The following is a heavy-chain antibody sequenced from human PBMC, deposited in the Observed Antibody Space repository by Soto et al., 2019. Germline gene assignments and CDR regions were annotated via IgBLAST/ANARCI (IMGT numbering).Heavy chain of an antibody. J-gene: IGHJ4*02. CDR1: GFTFSSYW. CDR2: INSDGSST. CDR3: AVAEAGPTAIGY. D-gene: IGHD6-19*01. V-gene: IGHV3-74*01. Sequence: EVQLVESGGGLVQPGGSLRLSCAASGFTFSSYWMHWVRQAPGKGLVWVSSINSDGSSTSYADSVKGRFTISKDNAKNTLYLQMNSLRAEDTVVYSCAVAEAGPTAIGYWGQGTLVTVSS.